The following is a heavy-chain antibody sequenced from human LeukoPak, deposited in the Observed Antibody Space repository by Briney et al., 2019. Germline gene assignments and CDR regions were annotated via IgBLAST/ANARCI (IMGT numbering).Heavy chain of an antibody. CDR3: ARDGYYDFWSGYLPGLDY. CDR1: GYTFTSYG. V-gene: IGHV1-18*01. Sequence: ASVKVSCKASGYTFTSYGISWVRQAPGQGLEWMGWISAYSGNTNYAQKLQGRVTMTTDTSTSTAYMELRSLRSDDTAVYYCARDGYYDFWSGYLPGLDYWGQGTLVTVSS. CDR2: ISAYSGNT. J-gene: IGHJ4*02. D-gene: IGHD3-3*01.